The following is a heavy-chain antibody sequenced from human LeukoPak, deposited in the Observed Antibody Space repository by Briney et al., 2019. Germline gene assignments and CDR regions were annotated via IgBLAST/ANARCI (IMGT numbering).Heavy chain of an antibody. CDR2: IYYSGNT. J-gene: IGHJ3*02. D-gene: IGHD6-19*01. CDR1: GGSISSSSYY. Sequence: SETLSLTCTVSGGSISSSSYYWGWIRQPPGKGLEWIGNIYYSGNTYYNPSLKSRVTISVDTSKNQFSLKLRSVTAADTAVFYCARRNKAVPGDAFDMWGQGTMVTVSS. V-gene: IGHV4-39*01. CDR3: ARRNKAVPGDAFDM.